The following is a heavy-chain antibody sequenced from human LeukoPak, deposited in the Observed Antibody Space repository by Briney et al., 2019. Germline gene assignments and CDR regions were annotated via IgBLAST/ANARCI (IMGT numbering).Heavy chain of an antibody. CDR1: GGTFSSYA. Sequence: SVKVSCKASGGTFSSYAISWVRQAPGHGLEWMGGIIPIFGTANYAQKFQGRVTITADESTSTAYMELSSLRSEDTAVYYCARDNSEYSSSSDAFDIWGQGTMVTVSS. CDR3: ARDNSEYSSSSDAFDI. CDR2: IIPIFGTA. V-gene: IGHV1-69*01. D-gene: IGHD6-6*01. J-gene: IGHJ3*02.